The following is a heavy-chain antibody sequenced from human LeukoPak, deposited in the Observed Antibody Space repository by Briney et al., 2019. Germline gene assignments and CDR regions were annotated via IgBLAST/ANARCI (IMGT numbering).Heavy chain of an antibody. Sequence: SVKVSCKASGGTFSSYAISWVRQAPGQGLEWMGGIIPIFGTANYAQKFQGRVTITTDESTSTAYMELSSLRSEDTAVYYCARGSLNYDILTGPTHFDYWGQETLVTVSS. CDR3: ARGSLNYDILTGPTHFDY. D-gene: IGHD3-9*01. J-gene: IGHJ4*02. V-gene: IGHV1-69*05. CDR2: IIPIFGTA. CDR1: GGTFSSYA.